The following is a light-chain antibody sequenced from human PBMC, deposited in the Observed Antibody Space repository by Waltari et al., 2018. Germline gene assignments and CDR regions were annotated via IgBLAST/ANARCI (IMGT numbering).Light chain of an antibody. CDR1: QSVYTF. V-gene: IGKV3-11*01. Sequence: EVVLTQFPVTLSLSPGESATLSCRASQSVYTFLAWYQQKHGQAHRLLIYHASRRTTGIPARFSGSGCGTDFTLTINSVEPEDYAVYYCQQRANCPPLTFGGGTKVEIK. J-gene: IGKJ4*01. CDR2: HAS. CDR3: QQRANCPPLT.